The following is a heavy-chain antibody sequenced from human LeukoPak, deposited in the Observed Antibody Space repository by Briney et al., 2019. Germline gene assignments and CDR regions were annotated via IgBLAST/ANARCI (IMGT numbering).Heavy chain of an antibody. CDR3: AKMAAAGQEYFQH. V-gene: IGHV3-30*02. CDR1: GFTFSSYG. Sequence: GGSLRLSCAASGFTFSSYGMHWVRQAPGKGLEWVAFIRYDGSNKYYADSVKGRFTISRDNSKNTLYLQMNSLRAEDTAVYYCAKMAAAGQEYFQHWGQGTLVTVSS. D-gene: IGHD6-13*01. J-gene: IGHJ1*01. CDR2: IRYDGSNK.